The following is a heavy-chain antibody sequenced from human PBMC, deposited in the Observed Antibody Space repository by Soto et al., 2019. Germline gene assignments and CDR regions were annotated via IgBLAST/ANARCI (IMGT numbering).Heavy chain of an antibody. D-gene: IGHD4-17*01. V-gene: IGHV1-18*01. Sequence: QVQLVQSGAEMKKPGASVKVSCKASGYTISNYGIFWVRQAPGQRLEWMGWISPYNGDTNFAQKIQGRVTMTTDTSTNTAYMELRSLTSDDTAVYYCARDLNGDYGDFTWGQGTLVTVSS. CDR3: ARDLNGDYGDFT. J-gene: IGHJ5*02. CDR1: GYTISNYG. CDR2: ISPYNGDT.